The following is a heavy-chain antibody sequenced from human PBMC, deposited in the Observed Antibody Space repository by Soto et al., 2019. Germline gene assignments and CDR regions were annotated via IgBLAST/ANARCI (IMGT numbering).Heavy chain of an antibody. Sequence: HVQLVESGGGSVKPGGSLRLSCVGSGFNFSDSYMSWDRQAPGKGLEWVAYISTLSTYTNYAESVRGRFTVSRDNAQRSLFLQMNSLRAEDTAVYFCARHSKLGTGWFDAFDVWGQGTMATVSS. CDR2: ISTLSTYT. CDR1: GFNFSDSY. J-gene: IGHJ3*01. V-gene: IGHV3-11*06. D-gene: IGHD6-19*01. CDR3: ARHSKLGTGWFDAFDV.